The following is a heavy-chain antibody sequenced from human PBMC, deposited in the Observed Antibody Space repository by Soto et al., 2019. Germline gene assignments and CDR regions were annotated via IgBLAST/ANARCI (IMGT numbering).Heavy chain of an antibody. CDR3: ARGQAVAAHH. CDR2: IYHSGST. J-gene: IGHJ4*02. CDR1: GGSISSGGYS. V-gene: IGHV4-30-2*01. D-gene: IGHD2-8*02. Sequence: QLQLQESGSGLVKPSQTLSLTCAVSGGSISSGGYSWSWIRQPPGKGLEWIGYIYHSGSTYYNPSRKSRVXTXLDRSKTQFSLRLRSVNAADTAVYLLARGQAVAAHHGGQGTLVTVS.